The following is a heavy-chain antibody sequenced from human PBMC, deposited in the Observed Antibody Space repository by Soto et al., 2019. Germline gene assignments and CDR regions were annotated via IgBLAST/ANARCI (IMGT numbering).Heavy chain of an antibody. CDR2: IYYSGST. J-gene: IGHJ5*02. D-gene: IGHD6-19*01. Sequence: NPSETLSLTCTVSGCSISSYYWSWIRQPPGKGLEWIGYIYYSGSTNYNPSLKSRVTISVDTSKNQFSLKLSSVTAADTAVFFCARAIAVALFCFAPWGKGTLFPSSS. CDR1: GCSISSYY. CDR3: ARAIAVALFCFAP. V-gene: IGHV4-59*08.